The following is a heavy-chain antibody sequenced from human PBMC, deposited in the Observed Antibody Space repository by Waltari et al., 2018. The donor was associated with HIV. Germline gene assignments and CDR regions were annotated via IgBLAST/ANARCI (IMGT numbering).Heavy chain of an antibody. V-gene: IGHV4-59*01. CDR1: GGPISSYY. CDR2: IYYSGST. CDR3: ARDGRYSGYDHGMDV. D-gene: IGHD5-12*01. Sequence: QVQLQESGPGLVKPSEHLSLTCTVSGGPISSYYWSWIRQPPGKGLEWIGYIYYSGSTNYNPSLKSRVTISVDTSKNQFSLKLSSVTAADTAVYYCARDGRYSGYDHGMDVWGQGTTVTVYS. J-gene: IGHJ6*02.